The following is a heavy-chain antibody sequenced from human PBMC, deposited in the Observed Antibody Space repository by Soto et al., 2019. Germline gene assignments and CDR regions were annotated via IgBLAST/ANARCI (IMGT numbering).Heavy chain of an antibody. CDR3: VRDMQLWRLDS. Sequence: EVQLVESGGGLVQPGESLRLSCAASGLTFRSYWMHWVRQAPGKGLVWVSRINTDGSVAMYVDSVKGRFTISRDNAKNTLYLHMNSLRAEDTAVYYCVRDMQLWRLDSWGRGPLVTVSS. D-gene: IGHD2-21*01. CDR2: INTDGSVA. J-gene: IGHJ4*02. CDR1: GLTFRSYW. V-gene: IGHV3-74*03.